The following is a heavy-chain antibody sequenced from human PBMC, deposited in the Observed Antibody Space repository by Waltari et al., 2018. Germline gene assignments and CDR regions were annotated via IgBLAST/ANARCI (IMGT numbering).Heavy chain of an antibody. CDR2: IDYMGST. D-gene: IGHD3-22*01. CDR3: ARADYYDSSGYYYVSITFDI. CDR1: GGSISSYY. Sequence: QVQLQESGPGLVKPSETLSLTCTVSGGSISSYYWSWIRQPPGKGLEWIGYIDYMGSTNYNPSLKSRVTISVDTSKNQCSLKLSSVTAADTAVYYCARADYYDSSGYYYVSITFDIWGQGTMVTVSS. V-gene: IGHV4-59*01. J-gene: IGHJ3*02.